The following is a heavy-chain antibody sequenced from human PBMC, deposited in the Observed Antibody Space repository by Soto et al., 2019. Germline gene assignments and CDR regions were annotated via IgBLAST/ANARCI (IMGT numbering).Heavy chain of an antibody. V-gene: IGHV3-30*07. J-gene: IGHJ2*01. D-gene: IGHD2-8*01. Sequence: SVKGRFIISRDNSKNTLYLQINSLRADDAAVYYCARDQWSWYFDLWGRGTLVTVSS. CDR3: ARDQWSWYFDL.